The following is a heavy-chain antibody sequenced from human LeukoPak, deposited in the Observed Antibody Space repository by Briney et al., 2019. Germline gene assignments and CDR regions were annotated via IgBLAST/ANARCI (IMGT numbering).Heavy chain of an antibody. Sequence: GGSLRLSCAASGFTFSNFWMTWVRQAPGKGLEWVAIIKQDGSQKYYVDSVKGRFTISRDNARNSLYLQMNSLRAEDTAVYWAVAGTTYWGQGTLVTVSS. CDR2: IKQDGSQK. V-gene: IGHV3-7*05. CDR3: VAGTTY. CDR1: GFTFSNFW. J-gene: IGHJ4*02. D-gene: IGHD6-19*01.